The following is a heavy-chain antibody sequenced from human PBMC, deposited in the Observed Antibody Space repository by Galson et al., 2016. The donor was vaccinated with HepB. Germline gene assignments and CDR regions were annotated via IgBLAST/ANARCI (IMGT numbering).Heavy chain of an antibody. CDR3: AREGAMIRRVPTPLDY. CDR1: GGTVGSGNYY. Sequence: SVSGGTVGSGNYYWTWIRQPPGKGLEWIGYVYKRGTTVYNPSLKSRVTISVDTSKNLVSLNLTSITAADTAVYFCAREGAMIRRVPTPLDYWGRGILVSVSS. CDR2: VYKRGTT. V-gene: IGHV4-61*01. D-gene: IGHD3-10*01. J-gene: IGHJ4*02.